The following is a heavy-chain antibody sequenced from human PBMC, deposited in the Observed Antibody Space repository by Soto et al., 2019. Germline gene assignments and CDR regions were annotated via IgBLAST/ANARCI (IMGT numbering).Heavy chain of an antibody. J-gene: IGHJ4*02. CDR1: GYTFNSYA. V-gene: IGHV1-3*01. CDR2: INAGNGNT. CDR3: ARDPGYSYGYN. D-gene: IGHD5-18*01. Sequence: QVQLVQSGAEVKKPGASVKVSCKASGYTFNSYAMNWVRQAPGQRLEWMGWINAGNGNTKYSQKFQGRVTITRDTSASTAYMELSSLRSEDTAVYNCARDPGYSYGYNWGQGTLVTVSS.